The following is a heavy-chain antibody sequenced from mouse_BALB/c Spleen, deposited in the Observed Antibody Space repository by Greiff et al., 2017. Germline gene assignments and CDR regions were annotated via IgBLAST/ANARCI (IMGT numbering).Heavy chain of an antibody. CDR1: GFAFSSYD. CDR3: ARDGYYFDY. V-gene: IGHV5-12-1*01. Sequence: EVQVVESGGGLVKPGGSLKLSCAASGFAFSSYDMSWVRQTPEKRLEWVAYISSGGGSTYYPDTVKGRFTISRDNAKNTLYLQMSSLKSEDTAMYYCARDGYYFDYWGQGTTLTVSS. J-gene: IGHJ2*01. D-gene: IGHD2-3*01. CDR2: ISSGGGST.